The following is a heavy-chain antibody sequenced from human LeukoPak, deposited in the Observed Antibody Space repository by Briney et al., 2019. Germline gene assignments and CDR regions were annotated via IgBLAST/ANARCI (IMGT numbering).Heavy chain of an antibody. J-gene: IGHJ3*02. D-gene: IGHD2-2*03. CDR2: IYTSGST. CDR1: GGSISSYY. Sequence: PSETLSLTCTVSGGSISSYYWSWIRQPAGKGLEWIGRIYTSGSTNYNPSLKSRVTMSVDTSKNQFSLKLSSVTAADTAVYYCARELGHCSSTSCYQGAFDIWGQGTMVTVSS. V-gene: IGHV4-4*07. CDR3: ARELGHCSSTSCYQGAFDI.